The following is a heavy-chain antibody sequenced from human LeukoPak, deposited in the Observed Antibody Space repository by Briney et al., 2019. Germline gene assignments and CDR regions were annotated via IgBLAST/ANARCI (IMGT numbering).Heavy chain of an antibody. CDR1: GGSITSSSYF. J-gene: IGHJ4*02. CDR3: ARLLGGSGSSPRGFLY. D-gene: IGHD3-10*01. V-gene: IGHV4-39*07. CDR2: VYYSGST. Sequence: SETLSLTCTVSGGSITSSSYFWGWIRQPPGKGLEWIGNVYYSGSTYYHPSLKSRVTISVDTSKNHFSLKLSSVTAADTAVYYCARLLGGSGSSPRGFLYWGQGTLVTVSS.